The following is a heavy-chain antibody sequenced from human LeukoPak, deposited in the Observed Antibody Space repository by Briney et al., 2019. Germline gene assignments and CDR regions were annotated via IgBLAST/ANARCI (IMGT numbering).Heavy chain of an antibody. Sequence: GGSLRLSSAASGFTFSNYCMHWVRQIPGKGLVWVSRICPDGTVTNYADSVKGRFTISRDNAKNMVFLQMNSLRADDTAVYYCVRDFRSADYWGQGILVTVSS. J-gene: IGHJ4*02. V-gene: IGHV3-74*01. CDR2: ICPDGTVT. CDR3: VRDFRSADY. CDR1: GFTFSNYC.